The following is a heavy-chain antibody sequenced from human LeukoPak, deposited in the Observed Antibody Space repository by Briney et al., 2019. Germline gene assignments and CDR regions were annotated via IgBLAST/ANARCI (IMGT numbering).Heavy chain of an antibody. CDR3: ARAIGFYSGSYSDY. J-gene: IGHJ4*02. D-gene: IGHD1-26*01. CDR1: GGSISSYY. Sequence: SETLSLTCTVSGGSISSYYWSWIRQPPGKGLEWIGYIYYSGSTNYNPSLKSRVTISVDTSKNQFSLKLSSVTAADTAVYYCARAIGFYSGSYSDYWGQGTLVTVSS. CDR2: IYYSGST. V-gene: IGHV4-59*01.